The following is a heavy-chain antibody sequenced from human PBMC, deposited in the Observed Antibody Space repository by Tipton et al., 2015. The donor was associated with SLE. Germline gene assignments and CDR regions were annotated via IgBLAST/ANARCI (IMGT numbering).Heavy chain of an antibody. Sequence: RSLRLSCAASGFTFSSYGMHWVRQAPGKGLEWVAVISYDGSNKYYADSVKGRFTISRDNSKNTVYLQMNSLRGEDTAVYYCAKDRIVGATPRDFDFWGQGTLVTVSS. CDR1: GFTFSSYG. CDR3: AKDRIVGATPRDFDF. D-gene: IGHD1-26*01. J-gene: IGHJ4*02. V-gene: IGHV3-30*18. CDR2: ISYDGSNK.